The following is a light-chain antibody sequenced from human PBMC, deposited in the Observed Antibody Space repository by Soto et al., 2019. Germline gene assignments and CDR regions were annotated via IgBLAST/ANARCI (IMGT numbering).Light chain of an antibody. CDR1: QGLVDNDGYSY. CDR2: RIS. Sequence: VVMTQSPLSMDVTLGEPASVSCRSSQGLVDNDGYSYLSWFHQRPGQSPRRLIYRISNRDSGVPDRISGSGSGTDFTLKISRVEAEDVGVYYCMQGTHWPYTFGQGTHLEI. V-gene: IGKV2-30*01. J-gene: IGKJ2*01. CDR3: MQGTHWPYT.